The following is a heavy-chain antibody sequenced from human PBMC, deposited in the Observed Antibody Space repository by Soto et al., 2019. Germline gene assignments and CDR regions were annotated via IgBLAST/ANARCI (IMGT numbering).Heavy chain of an antibody. J-gene: IGHJ4*02. CDR3: ARATTYYDILTGYSLFDY. CDR1: GGSISSYY. D-gene: IGHD3-9*01. V-gene: IGHV4-59*01. CDR2: IYYSGST. Sequence: PSETLSLTCTVSGGSISSYYWSWIRQPPGKGLEWIGYIYYSGSTNYNPSLKSRVTISVDTSKNQFSLKLSSVTAADTAVYYCARATTYYDILTGYSLFDYWGQGTLVTVSS.